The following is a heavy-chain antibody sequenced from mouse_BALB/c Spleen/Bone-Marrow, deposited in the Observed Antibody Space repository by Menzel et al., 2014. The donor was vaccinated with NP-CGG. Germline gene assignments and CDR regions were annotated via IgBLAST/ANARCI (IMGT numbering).Heavy chain of an antibody. CDR1: GFNIKDTY. CDR3: ASYYYGRSSFAC. Sequence: EVQLQQSGAELVKPGASVKLSCTASGFNIKDTYIHWVKQRPEQGLEWIGRIDPANGNTKYDPKSQGKATITTDTSSNTAYLQLSSLTSEDTAVYYCASYYYGRSSFACWGQGTLVTVSA. CDR2: IDPANGNT. D-gene: IGHD1-1*01. J-gene: IGHJ3*01. V-gene: IGHV14-3*02.